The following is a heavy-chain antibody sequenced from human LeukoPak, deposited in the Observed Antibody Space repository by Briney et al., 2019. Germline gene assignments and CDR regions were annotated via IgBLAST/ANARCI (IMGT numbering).Heavy chain of an antibody. V-gene: IGHV3-33*01. J-gene: IGHJ4*02. CDR3: ARDWFGDSDGIDS. CDR1: GFTFSSYG. CDR2: IWYDGSNK. Sequence: GGSLRLSCAASGFTFSSYGMHWVRQAPGKGLEWVAVIWYDGSNKYYADSVKGRFTISRDNSKNTLYLQMNSLRAEDTALYYCARDWFGDSDGIDSWGQGTLVTVSS. D-gene: IGHD3-10*01.